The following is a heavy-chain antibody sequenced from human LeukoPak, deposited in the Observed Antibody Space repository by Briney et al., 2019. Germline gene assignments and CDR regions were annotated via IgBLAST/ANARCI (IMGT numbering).Heavy chain of an antibody. Sequence: PGGSLRLSCAASGFTFSSYAMHWVRQAPGKGLEWVAVISYDGSNKYYADSVKGRFTIPRDNSKNTLYLQMDSLRAEDTAVYYCARAYDILTGYYNGHNLLPDYWGQGTLVTVSS. V-gene: IGHV3-30-3*01. J-gene: IGHJ4*02. CDR2: ISYDGSNK. CDR1: GFTFSSYA. CDR3: ARAYDILTGYYNGHNLLPDY. D-gene: IGHD3-9*01.